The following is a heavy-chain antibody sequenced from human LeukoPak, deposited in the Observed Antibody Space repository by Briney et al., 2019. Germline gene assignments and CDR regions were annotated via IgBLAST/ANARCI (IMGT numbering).Heavy chain of an antibody. D-gene: IGHD6-13*01. Sequence: SETLSLTCTVSGGSISSYYWSWIRQPAGKGLEWIGRIYTSGSTNYNPSLKSRVTISVDTSKNQFSLKLSSVTAADTAVYYCAGRSAAAGNDYWGQGTLVTVSS. J-gene: IGHJ4*02. CDR2: IYTSGST. CDR3: AGRSAAAGNDY. CDR1: GGSISSYY. V-gene: IGHV4-4*07.